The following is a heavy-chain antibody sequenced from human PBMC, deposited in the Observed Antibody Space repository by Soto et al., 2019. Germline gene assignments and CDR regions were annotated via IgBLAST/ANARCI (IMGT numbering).Heavy chain of an antibody. CDR2: ISAYNGNT. V-gene: IGHV1-18*01. D-gene: IGHD3-22*01. CDR1: GYTFTSYG. Sequence: ASVKVSCKASGYTFTSYGISWVRQAPGQGLEWMGWISAYNGNTNYAQKLQGRVTMTTDTSTSTAYMELRSLRSDDTAVYYCARGVDYYDSRGHFDYWGQGTLVTVSS. CDR3: ARGVDYYDSRGHFDY. J-gene: IGHJ4*02.